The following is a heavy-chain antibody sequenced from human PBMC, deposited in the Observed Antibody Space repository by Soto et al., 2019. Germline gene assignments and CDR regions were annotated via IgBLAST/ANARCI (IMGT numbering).Heavy chain of an antibody. CDR2: IFSNDEK. J-gene: IGHJ6*02. CDR1: GFSLSNARVG. Sequence: QVTLKESGPVLVKPTETLTLTCTVSGFSLSNARVGVSWIRQPPGKALEWLAHIFSNDEKSYNTSLKSRLTISKDTPKSQVALTMTNMDPVDTATYSCARRYSSGWYYYGMDVWGQGTTVTVSS. V-gene: IGHV2-26*01. CDR3: ARRYSSGWYYYGMDV. D-gene: IGHD6-19*01.